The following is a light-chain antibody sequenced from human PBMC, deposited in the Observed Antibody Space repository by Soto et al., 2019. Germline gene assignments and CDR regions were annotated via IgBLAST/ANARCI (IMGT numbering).Light chain of an antibody. CDR2: EVT. CDR3: SSHTSVNTRV. V-gene: IGLV2-14*01. CDR1: SSDVGTYDY. J-gene: IGLJ1*01. Sequence: QSVLTQAASVSGAPGEWIPISCTGTSSDVGTYDYVSWYQQYPDKAPKLIIYEVTQRPSGVSNRFSGSKSGNTASLTISGLQAEDEADYYCSSHTSVNTRVFGTGTKVTVL.